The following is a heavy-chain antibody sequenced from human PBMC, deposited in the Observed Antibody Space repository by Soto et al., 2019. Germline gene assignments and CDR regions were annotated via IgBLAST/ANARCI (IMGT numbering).Heavy chain of an antibody. CDR2: IYYSGST. V-gene: IGHV4-59*06. J-gene: IGHJ5*01. CDR3: ARLIGNSWLDS. Sequence: SETLSLTRTVSGGSISSCYWCWIRQPPGKGLEWIGYIYYSGSTYYNPSLKSRVTISVDTSKNQFSLQLNSVTPDDTAVYYCARLIGNSWLDSWGQGTLVTVSS. D-gene: IGHD2-8*01. CDR1: GGSISSCY.